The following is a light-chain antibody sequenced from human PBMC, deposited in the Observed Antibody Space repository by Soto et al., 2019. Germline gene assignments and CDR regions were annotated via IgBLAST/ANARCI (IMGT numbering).Light chain of an antibody. CDR3: AAWDGSLNGRV. CDR1: SSNIGSNT. V-gene: IGLV1-44*01. CDR2: SNN. J-gene: IGLJ1*01. Sequence: QSVLTQPPSATGSPGQWVTTPCSESSSNIGSNTVNWYQHLPGTAPKLLIHSNNQRPSGVPDRFSGSKSGTSASLAISGLQSEDEADYYCAAWDGSLNGRVFGTGTKVTVL.